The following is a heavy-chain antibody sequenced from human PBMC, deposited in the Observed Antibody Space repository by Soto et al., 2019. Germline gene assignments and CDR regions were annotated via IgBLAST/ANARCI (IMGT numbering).Heavy chain of an antibody. V-gene: IGHV3-73*01. J-gene: IGHJ6*02. Sequence: XGSLRLTCPVSGFAFSGSPIHWVRQASGRGLEWVGRIRIKANSYATAYAASVKGRFIISRDDSKTTAYLQMSSLKIEDTAVYYCFRENYFSYHGMDVWGQGTTVTVSS. CDR2: IRIKANSYAT. CDR3: FRENYFSYHGMDV. CDR1: GFAFSGSP.